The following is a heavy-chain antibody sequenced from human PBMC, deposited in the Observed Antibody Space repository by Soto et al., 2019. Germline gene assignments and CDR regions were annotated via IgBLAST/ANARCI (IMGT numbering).Heavy chain of an antibody. D-gene: IGHD3-10*01. V-gene: IGHV3-74*01. Sequence: EVQLVESGGGLVQPGGSLRLSCAASGFTFSGSWMHWVRQAPGKGLVWVSRINGDGSGTSYADFVKGRFTISRDDAKNTLFLQINSLIAEDTAVYYCARVIFGSGTANDYWGQGTLVTVSS. CDR2: INGDGSGT. J-gene: IGHJ4*02. CDR1: GFTFSGSW. CDR3: ARVIFGSGTANDY.